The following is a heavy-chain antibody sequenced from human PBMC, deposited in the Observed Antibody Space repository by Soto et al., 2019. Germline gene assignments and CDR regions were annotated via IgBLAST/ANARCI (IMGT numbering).Heavy chain of an antibody. V-gene: IGHV4-34*01. D-gene: IGHD5-18*01. CDR2: INHSGST. Sequence: SETLSLTCAVYGGSFSGYYWSWIRQPPGKGLEWIGEINHSGSTNYNPSLKSRDTISVDTSKNQFSLKLSSVTAAHTAVYYFASGRRIQLWCEVEYYYGMDVWGQGTTVTVSS. CDR1: GGSFSGYY. J-gene: IGHJ6*02. CDR3: ASGRRIQLWCEVEYYYGMDV.